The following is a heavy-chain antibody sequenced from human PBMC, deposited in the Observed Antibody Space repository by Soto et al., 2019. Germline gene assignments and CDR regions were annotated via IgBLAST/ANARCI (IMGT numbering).Heavy chain of an antibody. CDR1: GYTFTSYA. V-gene: IGHV1-3*01. Sequence: QVQLVQSGAEVKKPGASVKVSCKASGYTFTSYAMHWVRQATGQRLEWMGWINAGNGNTKYSQKFQGRVTITRDTSASTAYMELSSLRSEYTAVYYCARTGGNCSSTSCYPPFDYWGQGTLVTVSS. CDR2: INAGNGNT. J-gene: IGHJ4*02. D-gene: IGHD2-2*01. CDR3: ARTGGNCSSTSCYPPFDY.